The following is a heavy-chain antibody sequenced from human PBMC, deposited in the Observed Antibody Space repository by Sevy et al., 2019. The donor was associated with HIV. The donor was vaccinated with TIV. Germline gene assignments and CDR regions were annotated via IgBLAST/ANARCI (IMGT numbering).Heavy chain of an antibody. CDR1: GFTFSSYE. Sequence: GGSLRLSCAASGFTFSSYEMNWVRQAPGKGLEWVSYISNSGTTRSYSDSVRGRFTISRDNAGNSLYLQTKSLRAEDTAVYYCARDLPPSATTVAHFDYWGQGTLVTVSS. D-gene: IGHD4-17*01. J-gene: IGHJ4*02. CDR2: ISNSGTTR. CDR3: ARDLPPSATTVAHFDY. V-gene: IGHV3-48*03.